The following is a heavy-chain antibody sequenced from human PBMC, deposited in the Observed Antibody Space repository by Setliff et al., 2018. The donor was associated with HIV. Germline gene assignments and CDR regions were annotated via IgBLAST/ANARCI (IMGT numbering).Heavy chain of an antibody. J-gene: IGHJ5*02. V-gene: IGHV1-18*01. CDR2: VNTNNDKT. D-gene: IGHD6-19*01. Sequence: SGYTFTNFGITWVRQVPGQGLEWMGWVNTNNDKTNYAQKFQGRVTMTTDRSTKTAYLDLGSLRPDDTAVYYCARDLYTSGWPNWFDPWGPGTLVTVSS. CDR3: ARDLYTSGWPNWFDP. CDR1: GYTFTNFG.